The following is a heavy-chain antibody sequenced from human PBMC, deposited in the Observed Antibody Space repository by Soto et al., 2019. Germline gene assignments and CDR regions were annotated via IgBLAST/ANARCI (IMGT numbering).Heavy chain of an antibody. J-gene: IGHJ5*02. CDR2: VYYSGST. Sequence: SETLSLTCTVSGGSISSYYWSWIRQPPGKGLELIGYVYYSGSTNYNPSLRSRVNISVDTSKNQLSLKMSSVTAADTAVYYCARSVFPWGQGTLVTVSS. CDR1: GGSISSYY. CDR3: ARSVFP. V-gene: IGHV4-59*01.